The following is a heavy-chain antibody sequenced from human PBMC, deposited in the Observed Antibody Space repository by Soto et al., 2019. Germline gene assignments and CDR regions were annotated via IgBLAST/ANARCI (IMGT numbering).Heavy chain of an antibody. J-gene: IGHJ5*02. V-gene: IGHV3-66*01. CDR2: IYSGGST. CDR1: GFTVSSNY. Sequence: GGSLRLSCAASGFTVSSNYMSWVRQAPGKGLEWVSVIYSGGSTYYADSVKGRFTISRDNSKNTLCLQMNSLRAEETAVYYCARTIYGSSWYPEGGWFDPWGQGTLVTVSS. CDR3: ARTIYGSSWYPEGGWFDP. D-gene: IGHD6-13*01.